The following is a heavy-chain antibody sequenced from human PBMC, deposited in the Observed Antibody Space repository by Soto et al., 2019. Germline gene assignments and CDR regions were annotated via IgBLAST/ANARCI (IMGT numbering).Heavy chain of an antibody. V-gene: IGHV3-23*01. CDR1: GFTFSSYA. CDR3: ARDTGLVDPMDV. Sequence: EVQLLESGGGLVQPGGSLRLSCAASGFTFSSYAMSWVRQAPGKGLEWVSAVSNGGDTTYYADSVKGRFTISRDNSKNTLDLQMNSLRAEDTAVYYCARDTGLVDPMDVWGQRTTVTVSS. CDR2: VSNGGDTT. J-gene: IGHJ6*02. D-gene: IGHD3-9*01.